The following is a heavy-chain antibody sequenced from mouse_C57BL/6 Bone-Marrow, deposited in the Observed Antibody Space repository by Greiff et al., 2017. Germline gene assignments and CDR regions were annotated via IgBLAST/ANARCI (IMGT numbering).Heavy chain of an antibody. CDR2: INPSTGGT. D-gene: IGHD1-1*01. Sequence: EVHLVESGPELVKPGASVKISCKASGYSFTGYYMNWVKQSPEKSLEWIGEINPSTGGTTYNQKFKAKATLTVDKSSSTAYMQLKSLTSEDSAVYYCARDLLYYYGSSYFDYWGQGTTLTVSS. V-gene: IGHV1-42*01. CDR3: ARDLLYYYGSSYFDY. CDR1: GYSFTGYY. J-gene: IGHJ2*01.